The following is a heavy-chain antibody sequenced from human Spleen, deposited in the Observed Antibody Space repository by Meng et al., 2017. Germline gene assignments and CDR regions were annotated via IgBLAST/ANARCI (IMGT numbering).Heavy chain of an antibody. V-gene: IGHV1-2*06. CDR3: ARDEDISAAGKLFGDY. CDR2: INPKSGDT. J-gene: IGHJ4*02. CDR1: GYNFPDYY. D-gene: IGHD6-25*01. Sequence: LVQSGAELKKPGASVRVSCKPSGYNFPDYYIHWVRRAPGQGLEWMGRINPKSGDTHYAQKFQARVTMTGDTSISTAYMELSGLRSDDTAMYYCARDEDISAAGKLFGDYWGQGTLVTVSS.